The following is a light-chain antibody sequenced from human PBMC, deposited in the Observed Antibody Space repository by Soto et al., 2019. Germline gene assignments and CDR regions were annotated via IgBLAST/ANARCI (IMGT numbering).Light chain of an antibody. CDR2: AAS. Sequence: DIQMTQSPSSLSASVGDRVTITCRASQGISNYLAWYQQMPGKLPKLLISAASTLQSGVPSRFSGSGSGTDFTLTISSLQPEDVETYYCQKYTNVPTFGGGTKVEIK. J-gene: IGKJ4*01. CDR3: QKYTNVPT. V-gene: IGKV1-27*01. CDR1: QGISNY.